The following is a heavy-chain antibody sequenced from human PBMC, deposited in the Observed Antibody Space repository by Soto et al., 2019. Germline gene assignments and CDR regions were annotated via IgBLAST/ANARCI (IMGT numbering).Heavy chain of an antibody. CDR1: GFSLSNARMS. D-gene: IGHD2-15*01. V-gene: IGHV2-26*01. J-gene: IGHJ6*02. Sequence: QVTLKESGPVLVKPTETLTLTCTVSGFSLSNARMSVSWIRQPPGKALEWLAHIFSNDEKSYSTSLKSRLTISKDNSKSQVVLTMTNMDPVDTATYYCARIPIVVVVAATGPYYYYYGMDVWGQGTTVTVSS. CDR2: IFSNDEK. CDR3: ARIPIVVVVAATGPYYYYYGMDV.